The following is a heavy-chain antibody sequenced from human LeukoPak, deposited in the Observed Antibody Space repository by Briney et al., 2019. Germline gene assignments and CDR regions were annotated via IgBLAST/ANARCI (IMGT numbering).Heavy chain of an antibody. D-gene: IGHD3-16*02. CDR1: GYTFTGYF. CDR3: TRSFIRGTYRSPFGD. J-gene: IGHJ4*02. CDR2: INPNSGDT. V-gene: IGHV1-2*02. Sequence: ASVKVSCKASGYTFTGYFLHWVRQAPGQGLEWMGWINPNSGDTNYAQKFQGRVTMTRDTSITSAYMELSSLRSGDTAMYYCTRSFIRGTYRSPFGDWGQGTLVTVSS.